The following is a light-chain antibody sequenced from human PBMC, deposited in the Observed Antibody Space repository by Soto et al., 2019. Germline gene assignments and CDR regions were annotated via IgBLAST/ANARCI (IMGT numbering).Light chain of an antibody. V-gene: IGKV1-39*01. Sequence: DFQMTQSPSSLSASVGDRVTITCRASQSISSYLNWYQQKPEKAPKLLIYAASSLQSGVPSRFSGSGSGTEFTLTISSLQPEDFATYYCQQSYSTPLTFGGGTKVEIK. CDR2: AAS. CDR3: QQSYSTPLT. CDR1: QSISSY. J-gene: IGKJ4*01.